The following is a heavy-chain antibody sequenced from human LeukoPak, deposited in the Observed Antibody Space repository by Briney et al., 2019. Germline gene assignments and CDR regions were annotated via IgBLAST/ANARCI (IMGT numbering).Heavy chain of an antibody. CDR1: GGSISSGGYY. CDR2: IYHSGST. V-gene: IGHV4-30-2*01. D-gene: IGHD6-25*01. J-gene: IGHJ3*02. CDR3: AREAGIAARAAFDI. Sequence: KPSQTLSLTCTVSGGSISSGGYYWSWIRQPPGKGLEWIGYIYHSGSTYYNPSLKSRVAISVDRSKNQFSLKLSSVTAADTAVYYCAREAGIAARAAFDIWGQGTMVTVSS.